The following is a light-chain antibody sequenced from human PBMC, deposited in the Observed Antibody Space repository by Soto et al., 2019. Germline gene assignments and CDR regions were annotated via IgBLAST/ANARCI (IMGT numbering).Light chain of an antibody. J-gene: IGKJ1*01. V-gene: IGKV2-28*01. Sequence: DVVMTQSPLSLPVAPGEAASISFSAIESLLHSNGYNYLDWYLQKPGQSPQLLIDLGSNRASGVPDRFSGSGSGTDFTLKISRVEAEDVGVYYCMQPLQSWTFGQGTKV. CDR2: LGS. CDR3: MQPLQSWT. CDR1: ESLLHSNGYNY.